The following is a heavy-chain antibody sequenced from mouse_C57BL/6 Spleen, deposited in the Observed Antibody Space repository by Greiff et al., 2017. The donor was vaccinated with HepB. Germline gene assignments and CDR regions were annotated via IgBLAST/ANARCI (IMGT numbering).Heavy chain of an antibody. J-gene: IGHJ2*01. D-gene: IGHD3-2*02. V-gene: IGHV1-55*01. CDR2: IYPGSGST. Sequence: QVQLQQPGAELVKPGASVKMSCKASGYTFTSYWITWVKQRPGQGLEWIGDIYPGSGSTNYNEKFKSKATLTVDTSSSTAYMQLSSLTSDDSAVYYCALDSSGAGLYYFDDWGQGTTLTVSS. CDR3: ALDSSGAGLYYFDD. CDR1: GYTFTSYW.